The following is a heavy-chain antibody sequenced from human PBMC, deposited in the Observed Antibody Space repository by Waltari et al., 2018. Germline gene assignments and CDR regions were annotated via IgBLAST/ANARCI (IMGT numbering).Heavy chain of an antibody. D-gene: IGHD2-21*01. CDR3: AGDRAIGLFFDY. J-gene: IGHJ4*02. CDR2: VHHSGKT. V-gene: IGHV4-4*02. Sequence: QVQLQESGQGLVQPSGTLSLTCAVSGDSISGNYWWSWVRQSPEKGLEGIGQVHHSGKTHYNPSLQSRVTISVDKPKNQFSLNLNSVTAADTAIYYCAGDRAIGLFFDYWGRGTLVTVSS. CDR1: GDSISGNYW.